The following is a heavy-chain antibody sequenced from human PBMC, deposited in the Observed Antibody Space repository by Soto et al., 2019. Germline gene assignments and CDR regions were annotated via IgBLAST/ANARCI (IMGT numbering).Heavy chain of an antibody. CDR3: AIQPGDGRWRFDN. V-gene: IGHV4-39*01. CDR1: ANYGPYF. CDR2: VHPGGTS. Sequence: QLQLQESGPGLVKPSETLSLTCIGSANYGPYFWVWVRQPPGRGLEWIGSVHPGGTSYYSPSLKSRVTISTDTAKGQFSLNPRSATAADTALYCCAIQPGDGRWRFDNWSQGALVTVTS. J-gene: IGHJ4*02. D-gene: IGHD2-15*01.